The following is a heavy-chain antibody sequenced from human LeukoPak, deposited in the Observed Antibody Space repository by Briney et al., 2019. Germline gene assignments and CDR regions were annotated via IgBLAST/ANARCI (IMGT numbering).Heavy chain of an antibody. CDR2: ISGSGGST. J-gene: IGHJ4*02. Sequence: GESLRLSCAASGFTFSSYAMSRVRQAPGKGLEWVSAISGSGGSTYYADSVKGPFTISRDNSKNTLYLQMNSLRAEDTAVYYCAKETLAVTSYFDYWGQGTLVTVSS. CDR1: GFTFSSYA. D-gene: IGHD4-17*01. V-gene: IGHV3-23*01. CDR3: AKETLAVTSYFDY.